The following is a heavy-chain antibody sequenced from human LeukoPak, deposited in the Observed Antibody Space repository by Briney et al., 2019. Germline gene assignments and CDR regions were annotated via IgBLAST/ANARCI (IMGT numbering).Heavy chain of an antibody. J-gene: IGHJ3*02. CDR2: INPNSGGT. D-gene: IGHD3-22*01. CDR1: GYTFTGYY. V-gene: IGHV1-2*06. CDR3: ARDGYYYEGDAFDI. Sequence: GASVKVSCKASGYTFTGYYMHWVRQAPGQGLEWMGRINPNSGGTNYAQKFQGRVTKTRDTSISTAYMELSRLRSDDTAVYYCARDGYYYEGDAFDIWGQGTMVTVSS.